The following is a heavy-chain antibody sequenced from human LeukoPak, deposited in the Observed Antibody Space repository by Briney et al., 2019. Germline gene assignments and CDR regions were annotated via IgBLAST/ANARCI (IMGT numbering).Heavy chain of an antibody. D-gene: IGHD6-19*01. CDR2: IYYSGST. CDR1: GGSISSYY. CDR3: ARVGYSSGWYPN. J-gene: IGHJ4*02. Sequence: SETLSLTCTVSGGSISSYYWSWIRQPPGKGLEWIGYIYYSGSTNYNPSLKSRVTISVDTSKNQFSLKLSSVTAADTAVYYCARVGYSSGWYPNWGQGTLVTVSS. V-gene: IGHV4-59*01.